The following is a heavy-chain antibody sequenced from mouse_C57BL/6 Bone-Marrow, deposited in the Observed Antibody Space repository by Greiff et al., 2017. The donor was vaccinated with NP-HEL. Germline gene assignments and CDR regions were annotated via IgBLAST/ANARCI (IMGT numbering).Heavy chain of an antibody. V-gene: IGHV14-4*01. CDR1: GFNIKDDY. D-gene: IGHD1-1*01. J-gene: IGHJ2*01. CDR3: TTSITTVVGGYFDY. CDR2: IDPENGDT. Sequence: VQLQQSGAELVRPGASVKLSCTASGFNIKDDYMHWVKQRPEQGLEWIGWIDPENGDTEYASKFQGKATITADTSSNTAYLQLSSLTSEDTAVYYCTTSITTVVGGYFDYWGQGTTLTVSS.